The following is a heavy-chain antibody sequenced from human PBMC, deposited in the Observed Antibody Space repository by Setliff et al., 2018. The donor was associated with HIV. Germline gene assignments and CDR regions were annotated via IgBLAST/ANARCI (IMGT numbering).Heavy chain of an antibody. CDR2: IYYSGST. CDR1: GGTITSSNYY. CDR3: ARHPGFWSGLWYFDL. D-gene: IGHD3-3*01. J-gene: IGHJ2*01. V-gene: IGHV4-39*01. Sequence: SETLSLTCTVSGGTITSSNYYWGGIRQTPGKGLERIGTIYYSGSTYYNPSLRSRVTISVDTSKNQFSLKLSSVTAADTAIYYCARHPGFWSGLWYFDLWGRGTLGTVS.